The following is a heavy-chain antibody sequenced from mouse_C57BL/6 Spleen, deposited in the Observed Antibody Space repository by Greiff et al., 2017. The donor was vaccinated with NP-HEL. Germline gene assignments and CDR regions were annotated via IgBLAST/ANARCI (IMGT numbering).Heavy chain of an antibody. CDR1: GYTFTDYN. J-gene: IGHJ4*01. V-gene: IGHV1-18*01. D-gene: IGHD1-1*01. CDR3: ARRGLLRYPYAMDY. CDR2: INPNNGGT. Sequence: VQLQQSGPELVKPGASVKIPCKASGYTFTDYNMDWVKQSHGKSLEWIGDINPNNGGTIYNQKFKGKATLTVDKSSSTAYMELRSLTSEDTAVYYCARRGLLRYPYAMDYWGQGTSVTVSS.